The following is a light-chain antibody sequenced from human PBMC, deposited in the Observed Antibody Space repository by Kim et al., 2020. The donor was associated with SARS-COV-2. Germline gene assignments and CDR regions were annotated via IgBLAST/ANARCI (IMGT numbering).Light chain of an antibody. CDR3: QSYDSSLSGYV. Sequence: RVTISCNGSNSNIGAGYEVHWYQQLPGTAPKLLIFGNSNRPSGVPDRFSGSKSGTSASLAITGLQAEDETDYYCQSYDSSLSGYVFGTGTKVTVL. J-gene: IGLJ1*01. CDR1: NSNIGAGYE. CDR2: GNS. V-gene: IGLV1-40*01.